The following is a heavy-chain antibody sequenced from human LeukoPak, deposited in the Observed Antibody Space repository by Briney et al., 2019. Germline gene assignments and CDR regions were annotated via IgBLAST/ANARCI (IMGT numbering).Heavy chain of an antibody. Sequence: PSETLSLTCTVSGGSISSGSYYWSWIRQPAGKGLEWLGRIYTSGSTNYNPSLKSRVTISVDTSKNQFALKMSSVTAAETAVYYCARRPVSGWYVLDAFDIWGQGTMVTVSS. CDR1: GGSISSGSYY. D-gene: IGHD6-19*01. V-gene: IGHV4-61*02. CDR3: ARRPVSGWYVLDAFDI. CDR2: IYTSGST. J-gene: IGHJ3*02.